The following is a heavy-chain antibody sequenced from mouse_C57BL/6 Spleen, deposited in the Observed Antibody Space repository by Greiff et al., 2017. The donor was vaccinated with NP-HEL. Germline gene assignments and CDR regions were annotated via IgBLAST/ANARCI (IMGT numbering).Heavy chain of an antibody. J-gene: IGHJ4*01. D-gene: IGHD1-1*01. Sequence: VQLKESVAELVRPGASVKLSCTASGFNIKNTYMHWVKQRPEQGLEWIGRIDPANGNTKYAPKFQGKATITADTSSNTAYLQLSSLTSEDTAIYYWARSDYYGSSYDAMDYWGQGTSVTVSS. CDR3: ARSDYYGSSYDAMDY. CDR1: GFNIKNTY. CDR2: IDPANGNT. V-gene: IGHV14-3*01.